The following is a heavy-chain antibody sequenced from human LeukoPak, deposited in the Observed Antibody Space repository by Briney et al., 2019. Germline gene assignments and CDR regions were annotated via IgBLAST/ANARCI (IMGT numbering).Heavy chain of an antibody. J-gene: IGHJ4*02. Sequence: GGSLRPSCAASGFTFSTYGVHWVRQAPGKGLEWVSFIRYDGSNKYYADSAKGRFTISRDNSKNTLYLQMNSLRAEDTAVYYCAKKASNYDMWSGYDYWGQGTLVTVSS. D-gene: IGHD3-3*01. CDR2: IRYDGSNK. CDR3: AKKASNYDMWSGYDY. V-gene: IGHV3-30*02. CDR1: GFTFSTYG.